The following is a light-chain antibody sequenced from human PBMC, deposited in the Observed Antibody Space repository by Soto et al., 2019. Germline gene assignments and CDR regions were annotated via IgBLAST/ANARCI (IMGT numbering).Light chain of an antibody. CDR1: LSVSSD. V-gene: IGKV3-20*01. CDR3: HQHGGSPET. Sequence: EFVLTQSPGTLSLSPGERATLSCRASLSVSSDLAWYRQKPGQAPRILIYREFTRATGIPARFSGSGSGTELILTISELEPEDSGIYHCHQHGGSPETCGQGTKVDIK. CDR2: REF. J-gene: IGKJ1*01.